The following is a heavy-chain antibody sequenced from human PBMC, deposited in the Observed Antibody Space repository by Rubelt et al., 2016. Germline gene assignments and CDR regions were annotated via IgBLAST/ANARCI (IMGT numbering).Heavy chain of an antibody. D-gene: IGHD5-24*01. J-gene: IGHJ3*02. CDR1: GFTFSSYW. CDR3: ARGNDYNSLRAFDI. CDR2: IKEDGSET. V-gene: IGHV3-7*01. Sequence: RLSCAASGFTFSSYWMSWARQAPGKGLEWLANIKEDGSETYHVDSVRGRFTISRDNAKNSVYLQMNSLRAEDTAVYYCARGNDYNSLRAFDIWGQGTMVTVSS.